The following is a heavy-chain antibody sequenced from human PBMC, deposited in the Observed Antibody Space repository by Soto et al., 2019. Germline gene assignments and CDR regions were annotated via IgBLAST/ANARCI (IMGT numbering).Heavy chain of an antibody. CDR1: GFTFSSYA. CDR2: TSGSCGST. J-gene: IGHJ4*02. CDR3: ANGLGTSSSGTEGPIDY. Sequence: PGGSLRLSCAASGFTFSSYAMSWVRQAPGKGLEWVSATSGSCGSTYYAASVEGRFTISRDNSKNTLNLQMHSLRAEDPAVYYCANGLGTSSSGTEGPIDYWGQGPLVTVSS. V-gene: IGHV3-23*01. D-gene: IGHD6-19*01.